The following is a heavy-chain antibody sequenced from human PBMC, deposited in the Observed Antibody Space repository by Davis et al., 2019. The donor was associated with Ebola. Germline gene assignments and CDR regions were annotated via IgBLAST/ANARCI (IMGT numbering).Heavy chain of an antibody. D-gene: IGHD5-18*01. CDR3: ARGHTYGRWDDWFDP. V-gene: IGHV1-2*06. Sequence: ASVKVSCKASGYTFAAHYIHWVRQAPGEGLEWMGRINPNFGGKIYSQKFQDRVTMTIDTSINTAYMELDRLTSDDTAIYYCARGHTYGRWDDWFDPWGQGTLVTVSS. CDR1: GYTFAAHY. CDR2: INPNFGGK. J-gene: IGHJ5*02.